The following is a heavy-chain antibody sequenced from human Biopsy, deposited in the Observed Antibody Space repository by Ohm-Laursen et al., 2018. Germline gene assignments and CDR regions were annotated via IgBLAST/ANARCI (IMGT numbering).Heavy chain of an antibody. CDR1: GYSISSVYR. CDR3: ARVGSGWAPFDK. V-gene: IGHV4-38-2*01. CDR2: IFKDGNT. D-gene: IGHD6-19*01. J-gene: IGHJ4*02. Sequence: SDTLSLTCAVSGYSISSVYRWGWIRQAPGKTLEWLGNIFKDGNTHYNPPLRSRLIISIDTSKNHFSLMRTSVSGADMAVYFCARVGSGWAPFDKWGPGTLVTVSS.